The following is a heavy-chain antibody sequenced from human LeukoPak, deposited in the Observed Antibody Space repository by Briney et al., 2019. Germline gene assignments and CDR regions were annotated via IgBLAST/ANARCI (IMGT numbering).Heavy chain of an antibody. J-gene: IGHJ4*02. CDR3: ARVGLAVADLYFDY. CDR1: GGTFSSYA. Sequence: ASLKVSCKASGGTFSSYAISWVRQAPGQGLKWMGGIIPIFGTANYAQKFQGRVTITADESTSTAYMELSSLRSEDTAVYYCARVGLAVADLYFDYWGQGTLVTVSS. CDR2: IIPIFGTA. D-gene: IGHD6-19*01. V-gene: IGHV1-69*01.